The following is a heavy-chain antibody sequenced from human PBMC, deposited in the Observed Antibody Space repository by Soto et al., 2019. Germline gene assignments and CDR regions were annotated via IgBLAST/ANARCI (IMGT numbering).Heavy chain of an antibody. J-gene: IGHJ4*02. D-gene: IGHD6-19*01. CDR1: GGSISSYY. CDR2: IYYSGSS. V-gene: IGHV4-59*01. Sequence: SETLSLTCTVSGGSISSYYWSWIRQPPGKGLEWIGFIYYSGSSNYNPSLKSRVTISVDTSKSRFSLKLSSVSAADTAVYYCARILAVAGPVDYWGQGTLVTVSS. CDR3: ARILAVAGPVDY.